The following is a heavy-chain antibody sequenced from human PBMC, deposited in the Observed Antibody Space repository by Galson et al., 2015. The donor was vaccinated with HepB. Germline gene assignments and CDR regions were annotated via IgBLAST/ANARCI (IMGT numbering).Heavy chain of an antibody. CDR2: ISSSSSYL. Sequence: SLRLSCAASGFTFSSYSMNWVRQAPGKGLEWVSSISSSSSYLYYADSVKGRFTISRDNAKNSLYLQMNSLRAEDTAVYYCARDPYVDYWGQGTLVTVSS. J-gene: IGHJ4*02. CDR3: ARDPYVDY. CDR1: GFTFSSYS. V-gene: IGHV3-21*01.